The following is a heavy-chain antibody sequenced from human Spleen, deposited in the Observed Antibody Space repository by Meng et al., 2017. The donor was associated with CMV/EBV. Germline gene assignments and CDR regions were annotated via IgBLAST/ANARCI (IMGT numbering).Heavy chain of an antibody. V-gene: IGHV4-59*12. CDR3: ANYDFWSGYYKDY. D-gene: IGHD3-3*01. CDR2: IYYSGYT. Sequence: SETLSLTCTVSGGSISSYYWSWIRQPPGKGLEWIGYIYYSGYTNYNPSLKSRVTISVDTSKNQFSLKLSSVTAADTAVYYCANYDFWSGYYKDYWGQGTLVTVSS. J-gene: IGHJ4*02. CDR1: GGSISSYY.